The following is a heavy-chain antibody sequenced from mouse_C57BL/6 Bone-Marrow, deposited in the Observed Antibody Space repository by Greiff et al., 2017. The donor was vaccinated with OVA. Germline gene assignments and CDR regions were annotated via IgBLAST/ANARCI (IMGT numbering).Heavy chain of an antibody. J-gene: IGHJ3*01. Sequence: EVKLVESGGGLVKPGGSLKLSCAASGFTFSSYTMSWVRQTPEKRLEWVATISGGGGNTYYPDSVKGRLTISRDNAKNTLYLQMSSLRSEDTALYYCASPANWDWFAYWGQGTLVTVSA. CDR2: ISGGGGNT. D-gene: IGHD4-1*01. CDR3: ASPANWDWFAY. CDR1: GFTFSSYT. V-gene: IGHV5-9*01.